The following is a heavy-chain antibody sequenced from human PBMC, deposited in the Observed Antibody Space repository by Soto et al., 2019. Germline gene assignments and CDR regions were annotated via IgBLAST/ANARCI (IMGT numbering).Heavy chain of an antibody. V-gene: IGHV4-31*03. CDR2: IYYSGST. J-gene: IGHJ5*02. CDR3: AREPATVTPELNWFDP. CDR1: GGSISSVGYY. D-gene: IGHD4-17*01. Sequence: TLSLTCTVSGGSISSVGYYWSWIRQHPGKGLEWIGYIYYSGSTYYNPSLKSRVTISVDTSKNQFSLKLSSVTAADTAVYYCAREPATVTPELNWFDPWGQGTLVTVSS.